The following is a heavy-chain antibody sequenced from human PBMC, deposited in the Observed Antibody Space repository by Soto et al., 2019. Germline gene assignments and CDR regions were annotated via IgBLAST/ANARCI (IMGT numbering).Heavy chain of an antibody. Sequence: ASVKVSCKGSGYTFISYGVSWVRQAPGQGLEWMGWISAYNGNTNYAQKFQDRVTMTTDTSTCTAYMELRSLTSDDTATYYCARDEPIAGGTTPGDYWGHGTLLTVSS. CDR2: ISAYNGNT. D-gene: IGHD1-26*01. V-gene: IGHV1-18*04. CDR3: ARDEPIAGGTTPGDY. CDR1: GYTFISYG. J-gene: IGHJ4*01.